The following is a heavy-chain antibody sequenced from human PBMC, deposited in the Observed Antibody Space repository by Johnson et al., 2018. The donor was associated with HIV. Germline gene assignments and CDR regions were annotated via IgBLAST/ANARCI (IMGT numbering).Heavy chain of an antibody. Sequence: QVQLVESGGGVVQPGRSLRLSCAASGFTFSSYAMHWVRQAPGKGLEWVAVISYDGSEKYFADSVKGRFTISRDSSKNTLYLQLNSLRAEDTAVYYCARTHSGSYYHPGAFDIWGQGTMVTVSS. CDR1: GFTFSSYA. V-gene: IGHV3-30*04. CDR3: ARTHSGSYYHPGAFDI. J-gene: IGHJ3*02. D-gene: IGHD3-10*01. CDR2: ISYDGSEK.